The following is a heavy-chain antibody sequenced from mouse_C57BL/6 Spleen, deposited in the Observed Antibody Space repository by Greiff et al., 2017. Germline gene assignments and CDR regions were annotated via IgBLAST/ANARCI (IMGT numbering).Heavy chain of an antibody. Sequence: VKLQQSGAELVRPGTSVKVSCKASGYAFTNYLIEWVKQRPGQGLEWIGVINPGSGGTNYNEKFKGKATLTADKSSSTAYMQLSSLTSEDSAVYFCALTTVSYFDYWGQGTTLTVSS. CDR3: ALTTVSYFDY. J-gene: IGHJ2*01. V-gene: IGHV1-54*01. CDR1: GYAFTNYL. CDR2: INPGSGGT. D-gene: IGHD1-1*01.